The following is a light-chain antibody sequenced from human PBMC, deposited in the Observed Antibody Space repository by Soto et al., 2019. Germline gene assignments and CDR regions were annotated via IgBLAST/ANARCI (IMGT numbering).Light chain of an antibody. CDR3: QQGYSFPLLT. V-gene: IGKV1-12*01. Sequence: DIPMTQSPSSVSASVGDRVTITCRASQGTSNWVAWYQQKPGKAPKLLIYSAASLQSVVPSRFSGSGFLTGFTLTISSLQTEDFATYFCQQGYSFPLLTFGGGTKVLIK. CDR2: SAA. CDR1: QGTSNW. J-gene: IGKJ4*01.